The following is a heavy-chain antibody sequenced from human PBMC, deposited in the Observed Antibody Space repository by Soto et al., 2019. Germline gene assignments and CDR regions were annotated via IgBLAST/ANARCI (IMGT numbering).Heavy chain of an antibody. D-gene: IGHD2-2*01. CDR2: IWYDGSNK. V-gene: IGHV3-33*08. J-gene: IGHJ5*02. Sequence: GGSLRLSCAASGFTFSSYGMHWVRQAPGKGLEWVAVIWYDGSNKYYADSVKGRFTISRDNSKNTLYLQMNSLRAEDKAVYYCARSPCSSTSCYGDWFDPWGQGTLVTVSS. CDR1: GFTFSSYG. CDR3: ARSPCSSTSCYGDWFDP.